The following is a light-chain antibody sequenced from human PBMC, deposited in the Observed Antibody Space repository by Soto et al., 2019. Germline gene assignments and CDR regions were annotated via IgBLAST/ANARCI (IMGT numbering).Light chain of an antibody. CDR2: EVS. Sequence: QSALTQPASVSGSPGQSITISCTGTSSDVGSYNLVSWYQQHPGKAPKLMIYEVSKRPSGVSNRFSGSKSGNTASLTISALQAEDGADYYCCSYAGSSTYVFGTGTKVTVL. CDR1: SSDVGSYNL. CDR3: CSYAGSSTYV. J-gene: IGLJ1*01. V-gene: IGLV2-23*02.